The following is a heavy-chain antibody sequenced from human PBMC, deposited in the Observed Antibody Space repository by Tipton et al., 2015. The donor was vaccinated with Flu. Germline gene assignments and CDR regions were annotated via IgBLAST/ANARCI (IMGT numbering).Heavy chain of an antibody. CDR2: ISWNSDTT. CDR3: VKDMGVAAVTEYGLDV. CDR1: GFSFEDYT. Sequence: SLRLSCAASGFSFEDYTMHWVRQAPGKGLEWVSLISWNSDTTYYADSAKGRFTISRDNSKNSLYLHMNSLRTEDTALYYCVKDMGVAAVTEYGLDVWGQGTTVNVSS. V-gene: IGHV3-43*01. D-gene: IGHD2-21*02. J-gene: IGHJ6*02.